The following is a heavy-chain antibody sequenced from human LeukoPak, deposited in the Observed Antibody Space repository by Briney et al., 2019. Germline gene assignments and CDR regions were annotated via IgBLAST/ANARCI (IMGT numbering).Heavy chain of an antibody. J-gene: IGHJ2*01. CDR3: AKASYGTSWNFDL. Sequence: GGSLRLSCAASGFTFSNYAMSWVRQPPGKGLEWVSAISGSGDSTYYADSVKGRFTISRDNSKNTLYLQMNGLTAEDTAVYYCAKASYGTSWNFDLWGRGTLVTVSS. D-gene: IGHD4-17*01. V-gene: IGHV3-23*01. CDR1: GFTFSNYA. CDR2: ISGSGDST.